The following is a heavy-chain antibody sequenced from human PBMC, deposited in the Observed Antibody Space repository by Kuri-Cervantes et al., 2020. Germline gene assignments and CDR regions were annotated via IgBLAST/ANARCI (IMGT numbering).Heavy chain of an antibody. Sequence: SETLSLTCTVSGGSISSSSYYWGWIRQPPGKGLEWIGSIYYSGSTYYNPSLKSRAIISIDESKNQFSLILTSVTAADTAIYYCARQDSSTVPGTLDYWGQGILVTVSS. CDR3: ARQDSSTVPGTLDY. D-gene: IGHD6-19*01. J-gene: IGHJ4*02. CDR1: GGSISSSSYY. V-gene: IGHV4-39*07. CDR2: IYYSGST.